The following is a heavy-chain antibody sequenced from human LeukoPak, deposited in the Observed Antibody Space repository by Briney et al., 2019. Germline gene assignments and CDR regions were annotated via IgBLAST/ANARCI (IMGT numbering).Heavy chain of an antibody. V-gene: IGHV3-7*01. Sequence: GGSLRLSCAASGFTFSGYWMSWVRQAPGKGLEWVANIKQDGSQKYYVDSVKGRFTISRDNAKNSLYLQMNSLRAEDTAVYYCASDTYGDENYWGQGTLVTVSS. CDR1: GFTFSGYW. J-gene: IGHJ4*02. CDR2: IKQDGSQK. CDR3: ASDTYGDENY. D-gene: IGHD4-17*01.